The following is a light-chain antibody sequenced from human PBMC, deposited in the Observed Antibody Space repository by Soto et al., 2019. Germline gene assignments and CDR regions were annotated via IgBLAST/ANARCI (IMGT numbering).Light chain of an antibody. J-gene: IGLJ1*01. CDR2: TTN. V-gene: IGLV1-44*01. CDR3: AAWDGSLKGYV. CDR1: NSNVGSQT. Sequence: QSVLTQPPSASETPGQRVTISCSGSNSNVGSQTVNWYQQFPGKAPKLLIHTTNQRPSGVPDRFSGSKSGTSASLAISGLQSEDEAEYFCAAWDGSLKGYVFGTGTKVTVL.